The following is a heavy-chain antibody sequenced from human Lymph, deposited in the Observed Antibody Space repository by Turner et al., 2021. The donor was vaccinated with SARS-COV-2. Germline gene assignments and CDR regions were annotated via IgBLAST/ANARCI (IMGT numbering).Heavy chain of an antibody. Sequence: QVQLQESGLGLVKPSETLSLTCTVSGVSISSYYWSWIRQPPGKGLEWIGYIYYSGSTNYNPSLKSRVTISVDTSKNQFSLRLSSVTAADTAVYYCARGFDYWGQGTLVTVSS. CDR2: IYYSGST. V-gene: IGHV4-59*08. CDR1: GVSISSYY. CDR3: ARGFDY. J-gene: IGHJ4*02.